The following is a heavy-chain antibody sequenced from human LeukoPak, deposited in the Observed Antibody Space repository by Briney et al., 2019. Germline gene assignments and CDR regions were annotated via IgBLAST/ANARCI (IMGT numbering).Heavy chain of an antibody. CDR3: ARELTMIVEEVALDAFDI. CDR1: GGSISSYY. J-gene: IGHJ3*02. D-gene: IGHD3-22*01. V-gene: IGHV4-4*07. CDR2: IYTSGST. Sequence: SETLSLTCTVSGGSISSYYWSWLRQPAGKGLEWIGRIYTSGSTNYNPSLKSRVTMSVDTSKNQFSLKLSPVTAADTAVYYCARELTMIVEEVALDAFDIWGQGTMVTVSS.